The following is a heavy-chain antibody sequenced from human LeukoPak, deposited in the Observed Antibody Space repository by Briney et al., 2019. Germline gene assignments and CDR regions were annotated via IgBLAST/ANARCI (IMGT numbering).Heavy chain of an antibody. J-gene: IGHJ5*02. CDR3: ARDVDIVATVWFDP. Sequence: PSETLSLTCTVSGGSIRSSYYYWGWIRQPPGKGLEWIGTIYYSGSTYYNPSLKSRVTISVDTSQNQFSLRLSSVTAADTAVYYCARDVDIVATVWFDPWGQGTLITVSS. D-gene: IGHD5-12*01. CDR2: IYYSGST. CDR1: GGSIRSSYYY. V-gene: IGHV4-39*02.